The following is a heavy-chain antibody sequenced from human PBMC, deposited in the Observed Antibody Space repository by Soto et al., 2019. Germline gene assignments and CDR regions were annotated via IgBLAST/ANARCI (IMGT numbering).Heavy chain of an antibody. V-gene: IGHV1-69*12. Sequence: QVQLVQSGAEVKKPGSSVKVSCKASVGTFSSYAITWVRQAPGQGLEWMGGIIPIFGTANYAQKFQGRVTITAHESTSTAYMELSSLRSEDTAVYYCARDRGPSSGYYPYWFDPWGQGTLVTVSS. CDR2: IIPIFGTA. CDR3: ARDRGPSSGYYPYWFDP. J-gene: IGHJ5*02. D-gene: IGHD3-22*01. CDR1: VGTFSSYA.